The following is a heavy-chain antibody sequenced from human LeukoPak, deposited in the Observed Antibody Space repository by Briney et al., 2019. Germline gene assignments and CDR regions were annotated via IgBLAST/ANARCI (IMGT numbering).Heavy chain of an antibody. Sequence: SETLSLTCTVSGGSISSSSYYWGWIRQPPGKGLEWIGSIYYSGSTYYNPSLKSRVTISVDTSKNQFSLKLSSVTAADTAVYYCARSYYYDSSGYSWGQGTLVTVSS. D-gene: IGHD3-22*01. CDR1: GGSISSSSYY. J-gene: IGHJ5*02. CDR3: ARSYYYDSSGYS. V-gene: IGHV4-39*07. CDR2: IYYSGST.